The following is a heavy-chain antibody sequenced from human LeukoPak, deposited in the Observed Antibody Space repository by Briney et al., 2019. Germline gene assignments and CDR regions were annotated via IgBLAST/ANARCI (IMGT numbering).Heavy chain of an antibody. CDR1: GYTFTGYY. J-gene: IGHJ6*02. Sequence: ASVKVSCKASGYTFTGYYTHWVRQAPGQGLEWMGWINPNSGGTNYAQKFQGWVTMARDTSISTAYMELSRLRSDDTAVYYCARSDFWSGYKHGMDVWGQGTTVTVSS. CDR3: ARSDFWSGYKHGMDV. V-gene: IGHV1-2*04. D-gene: IGHD3-3*01. CDR2: INPNSGGT.